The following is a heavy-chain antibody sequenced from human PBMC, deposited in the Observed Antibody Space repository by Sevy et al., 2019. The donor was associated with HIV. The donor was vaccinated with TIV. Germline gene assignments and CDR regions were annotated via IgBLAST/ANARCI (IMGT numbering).Heavy chain of an antibody. CDR1: GGSVSSGSYY. D-gene: IGHD3-3*01. J-gene: IGHJ6*02. CDR2: IYYSGST. Sequence: SETLSLTCTVSGGSVSSGSYYWSWIRQPPGKGLEWIGYIYYSGSTNYNPSLKSRVTISVDTSKNQFSLKLSSVTAADTVVYYCASRESYDFWSGYGNYGMDVWGQGTTVTVSS. V-gene: IGHV4-61*01. CDR3: ASRESYDFWSGYGNYGMDV.